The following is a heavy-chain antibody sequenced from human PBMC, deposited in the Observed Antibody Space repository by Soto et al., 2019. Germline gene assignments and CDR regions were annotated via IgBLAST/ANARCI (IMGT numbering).Heavy chain of an antibody. CDR3: TTGHYFDF. Sequence: EVQLVESGGGLVKPGGSLRLSCAGSGFTFSNAWMGWVRQAPGQGLEWVGRIKSKSDGGTTDYAAPVKGRFTISRDDSKTTAYLQMNSLKTEDTAVYYCTTGHYFDFWGQGTLVTVSS. V-gene: IGHV3-15*01. CDR1: GFTFSNAW. CDR2: IKSKSDGGTT. J-gene: IGHJ4*02.